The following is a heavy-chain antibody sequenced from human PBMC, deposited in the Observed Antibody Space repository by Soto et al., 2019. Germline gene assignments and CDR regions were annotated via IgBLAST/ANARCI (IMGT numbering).Heavy chain of an antibody. V-gene: IGHV4-61*01. CDR1: GGSVSSGSYY. Sequence: PSETLFLTCTVSGGSVSSGSYYWSWIRQPPGKGLEWIGYIYYSGSTNYNPSLKSRVTISVDTSKNQFSLKLSSVTAADTAVYYCARDRIPSGYDWYYYYGMDVWGQGTTVTVSS. CDR2: IYYSGST. J-gene: IGHJ6*02. D-gene: IGHD5-12*01. CDR3: ARDRIPSGYDWYYYYGMDV.